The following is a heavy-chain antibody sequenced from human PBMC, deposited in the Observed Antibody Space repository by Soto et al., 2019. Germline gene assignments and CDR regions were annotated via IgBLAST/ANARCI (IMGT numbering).Heavy chain of an antibody. J-gene: IGHJ6*02. D-gene: IGHD3-3*01. Sequence: ASETLSLTCTVSGGSISSYYWSWIRQPPGKGLEWIGYIYYSGSTNYNPSLKSRVTISVDTSKNQFSLKLSSVTAADTAVYYCARAFPYYDFWSGSIPTGMDVWGQGTTVTVSS. CDR1: GGSISSYY. CDR3: ARAFPYYDFWSGSIPTGMDV. V-gene: IGHV4-59*01. CDR2: IYYSGST.